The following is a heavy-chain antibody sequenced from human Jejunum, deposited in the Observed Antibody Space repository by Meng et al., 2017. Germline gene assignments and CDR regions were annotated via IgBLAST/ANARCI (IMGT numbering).Heavy chain of an antibody. D-gene: IGHD3-9*01. V-gene: IGHV3-30*04. CDR1: GFSCSTYG. J-gene: IGHJ6*02. CDR2: MSFDGNNR. CDR3: ARDRDILTGFFYYGMDV. Sequence: GESLKISCAASGFSCSTYGIHWVRLAPGRGLEWVALMSFDGNNRYYADSVKGRFSISRDTSKDTLYLEMNSLRSEDTAVYYCARDRDILTGFFYYGMDVWGQGTTVTVSS.